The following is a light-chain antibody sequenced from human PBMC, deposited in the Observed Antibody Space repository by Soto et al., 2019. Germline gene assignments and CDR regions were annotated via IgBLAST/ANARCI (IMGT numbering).Light chain of an antibody. V-gene: IGKV1-5*03. J-gene: IGKJ1*01. CDR2: KAS. CDR1: QSISSW. Sequence: DIQMTQSPSTLSASVGDRVTITCRASQSISSWLTWYQQKARQAPKLLIYKASIVESGVPSRFSGSGSGTEFTLTISSLQPDDSATYYCQQYSYFATFGQGTRVEVK. CDR3: QQYSYFAT.